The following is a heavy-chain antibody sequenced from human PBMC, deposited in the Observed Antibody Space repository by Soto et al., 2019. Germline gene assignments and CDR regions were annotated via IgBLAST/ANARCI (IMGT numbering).Heavy chain of an antibody. V-gene: IGHV3-23*01. CDR1: GFTFSSYA. CDR2: ISGSGGST. D-gene: IGHD4-17*01. CDR3: AKDPHGDYLLNWFDP. Sequence: EVQLLESGGGLVQPGGYLRLSCEASGFTFSSYAMSWVRQAPGKGLEWVSVISGSGGSTYYADSVKGRFTISRDNSKNTLYLQMNSLRAEDTAVYYCAKDPHGDYLLNWFDPWGQGTLVTVSS. J-gene: IGHJ5*02.